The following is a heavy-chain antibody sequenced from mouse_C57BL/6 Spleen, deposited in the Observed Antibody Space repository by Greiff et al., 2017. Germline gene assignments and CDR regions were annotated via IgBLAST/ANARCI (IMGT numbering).Heavy chain of an antibody. CDR1: GYTFTDYY. J-gene: IGHJ4*01. Sequence: EVQLQQSGPELVKPGASVKISCKASGYTFTDYYMNWVKQSHGKSLEWIGDINPNNGGTSYNQKFKGKATLTVDKSSSTAYMELRSLTSEDSAVYYCASKYSPYAMDYWGQGTSVTVSS. V-gene: IGHV1-26*01. CDR2: INPNNGGT. CDR3: ASKYSPYAMDY. D-gene: IGHD5-1-1*01.